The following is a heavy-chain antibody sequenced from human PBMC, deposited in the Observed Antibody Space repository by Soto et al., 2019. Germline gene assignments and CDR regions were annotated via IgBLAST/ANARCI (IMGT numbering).Heavy chain of an antibody. CDR2: ISSSSSYI. CDR1: GFTFSSYS. D-gene: IGHD3-9*01. V-gene: IGHV3-21*01. Sequence: GGSLRLSCAASGFTFSSYSMNWVRQAPGKGLEWVSSISSSSSYIYYADSVKGRFTISRDNAKNSLYLQMNSLRAEDTAVYYCARDLGNVFRYFDWSADYYGMDVWGHGTTVTVSS. J-gene: IGHJ6*02. CDR3: ARDLGNVFRYFDWSADYYGMDV.